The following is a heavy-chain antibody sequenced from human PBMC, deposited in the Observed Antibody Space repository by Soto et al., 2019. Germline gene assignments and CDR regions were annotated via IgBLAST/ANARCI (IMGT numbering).Heavy chain of an antibody. Sequence: ASVKVSCKASGYTFTNYAMHWVRQAPGQRLEWMGWINGGNGNTKYSPKLQGRVTITRDTSASTAYMELSSLRSEDTALYYCARDGVAAGNINFDYWGQGTLVTVSS. CDR3: ARDGVAAGNINFDY. CDR2: INGGNGNT. D-gene: IGHD6-25*01. V-gene: IGHV1-3*01. J-gene: IGHJ4*02. CDR1: GYTFTNYA.